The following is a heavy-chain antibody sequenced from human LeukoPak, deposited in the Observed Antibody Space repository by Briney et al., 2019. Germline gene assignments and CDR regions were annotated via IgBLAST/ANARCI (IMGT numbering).Heavy chain of an antibody. CDR3: ATYAGTSSKYFHH. V-gene: IGHV5-51*01. CDR1: VTCFTYNL. Sequence: PGEPRKFSCKSSVTCFTYNLIGGGRPMPRKGLEWMGIILPGHSDTRYSPSFQGQVTISADKTINTAYVQWSRPKASDTAMYYCATYAGTSSKYFHHWGQGTLVTVSS. J-gene: IGHJ1*01. CDR2: ILPGHSDT. D-gene: IGHD3-10*01.